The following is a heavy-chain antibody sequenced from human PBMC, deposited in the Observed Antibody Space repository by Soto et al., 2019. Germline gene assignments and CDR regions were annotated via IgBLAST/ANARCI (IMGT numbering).Heavy chain of an antibody. CDR3: AKDLEVMGY. V-gene: IGHV3-23*01. J-gene: IGHJ4*02. CDR2: ISGSGSNT. Sequence: GGSLRLSCAASGFTFSTYAVSWVRQAPGKGLEWVSAISGSGSNTYYADSVKGRFTISRDNSKNTLFLQMNSLRTEDTAVYYCAKDLEVMGYWGKGTLVTVSS. CDR1: GFTFSTYA.